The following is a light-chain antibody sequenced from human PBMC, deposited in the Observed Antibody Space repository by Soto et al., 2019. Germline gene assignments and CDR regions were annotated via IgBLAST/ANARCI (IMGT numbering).Light chain of an antibody. V-gene: IGLV4-69*01. CDR2: LNSDGSH. CDR3: QSWGPGRVI. CDR1: SGHSTYV. J-gene: IGLJ2*01. Sequence: QSVLTQSPSASASLGASVKLTCTLSSGHSTYVIAWHQQQPEKGPRYLMILNSDGSHSKGDGIPDRFSGSSSGAERYLTISSLQSEDEADYYCQSWGPGRVIFGGGTKVTVL.